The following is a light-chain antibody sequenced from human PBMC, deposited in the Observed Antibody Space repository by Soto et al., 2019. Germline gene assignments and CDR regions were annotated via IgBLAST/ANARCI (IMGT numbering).Light chain of an antibody. J-gene: IGKJ2*01. CDR2: DTS. V-gene: IGKV3-11*01. Sequence: EIVLTHSPATLSLSPGERATLSCRASQTVDTFLAWYQQKPGRTPRLLIYDTSNRATGIPPRFSGSGSGTDFSLAISRLEPEDFAVYYCQVRTDWSPFMYSFGQGTKLEVK. CDR3: QVRTDWSPFMYS. CDR1: QTVDTF.